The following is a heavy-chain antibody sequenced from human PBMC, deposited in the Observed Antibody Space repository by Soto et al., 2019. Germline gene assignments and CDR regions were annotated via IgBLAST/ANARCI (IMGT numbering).Heavy chain of an antibody. Sequence: SAQSLSLTCTVAAAALTSGVYFYTWFRHPPGNGLDWLGYIYYSGVTNYTPSLKSRVTISLDNSKSQFSLRLISVTAEETDVYYCTREQSDDNYFDPWGQGTLVTGSS. CDR2: IYYSGVT. CDR1: AAALTSGVYF. V-gene: IGHV4-61*08. D-gene: IGHD6-19*01. J-gene: IGHJ5*02. CDR3: TREQSDDNYFDP.